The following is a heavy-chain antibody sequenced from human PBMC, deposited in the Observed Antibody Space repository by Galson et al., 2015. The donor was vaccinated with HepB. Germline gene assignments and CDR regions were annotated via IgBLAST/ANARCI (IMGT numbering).Heavy chain of an antibody. CDR1: GVTIPSYS. CDR3: ARNPSSYDYYNMDV. CDR2: ISAGSTTI. Sequence: SLRLSCAASGVTIPSYSMNWVRKVPGKGLEWLAYISAGSTTIYYADSVRGRFTISRDNAKNFLYLHMNRLRGEDTAVYYRARNPSSYDYYNMDVWGHGTTVTVSS. V-gene: IGHV3-48*01. J-gene: IGHJ6*02.